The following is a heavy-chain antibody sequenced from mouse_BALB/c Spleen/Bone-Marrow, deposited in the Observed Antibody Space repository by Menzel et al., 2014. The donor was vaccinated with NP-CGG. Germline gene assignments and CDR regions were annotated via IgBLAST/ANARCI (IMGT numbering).Heavy chain of an antibody. Sequence: VELQYSGAEVVNPGASVQLSCKASGYSFTGYWMHWVEQRPGQGLEWIGEINPSNGRTNYNEKFKSMATLTVDKSSSTAYMQLSSLTSENSAVYFCTRGGYGNYVGYGMDYWGQGTRVTVSS. J-gene: IGHJ4*01. CDR2: INPSNGRT. CDR3: TRGGYGNYVGYGMDY. V-gene: IGHV1S81*02. CDR1: GYSFTGYW. D-gene: IGHD2-1*01.